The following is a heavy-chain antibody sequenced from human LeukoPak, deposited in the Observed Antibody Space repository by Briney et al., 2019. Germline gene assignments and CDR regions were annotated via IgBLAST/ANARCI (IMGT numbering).Heavy chain of an antibody. J-gene: IGHJ4*02. V-gene: IGHV1-69*04. CDR3: ARGIAAAGPGFDY. D-gene: IGHD6-13*01. CDR1: GGTFSSYA. Sequence: EASVKVSCKASGGTFSSYAISWVRQAPGQGLEWMGRIIPILGIANYAQKFQGRVTITADKSTSTAYMELSSLRSEDTAVYYCARGIAAAGPGFDYWGQGTLVTVSS. CDR2: IIPILGIA.